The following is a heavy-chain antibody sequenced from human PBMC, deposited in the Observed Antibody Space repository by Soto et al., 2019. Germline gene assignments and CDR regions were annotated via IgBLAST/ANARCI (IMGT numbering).Heavy chain of an antibody. D-gene: IGHD3-22*01. CDR2: ISSSSSYI. J-gene: IGHJ4*02. CDR1: GFTFSSYS. CDR3: ARDTTSYYDSSGYYLGNY. Sequence: PGGSLRLSCAASGFTFSSYSMNWVRQAPGKGLEWVSSISSSSSYIYYADSVKGRFTISRDNAKNSLYLQMNSLRAEDTAVYYCARDTTSYYDSSGYYLGNYWGQGTLVTVSS. V-gene: IGHV3-21*01.